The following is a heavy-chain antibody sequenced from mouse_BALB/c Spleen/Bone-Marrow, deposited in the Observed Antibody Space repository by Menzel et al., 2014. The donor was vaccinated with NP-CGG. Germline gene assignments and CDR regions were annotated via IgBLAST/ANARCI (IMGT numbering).Heavy chain of an antibody. CDR1: GFTFTDYY. D-gene: IGHD1-1*01. J-gene: IGHJ1*01. V-gene: IGHV7-3*02. CDR2: IRNKANGYTT. Sequence: EVKLMESGGGLVQPGHSLRLSCATSGFTFTDYYMSWVRQPPGKALEWLGFIRNKANGYTTEYSASVKGRFTISRENSQSILYLQMNILRTEDSATYYGARDRNYDIHWYFDVWGAGTTVTVSS. CDR3: ARDRNYDIHWYFDV.